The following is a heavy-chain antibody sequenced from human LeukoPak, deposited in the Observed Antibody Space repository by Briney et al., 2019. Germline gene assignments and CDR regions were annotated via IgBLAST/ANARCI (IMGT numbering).Heavy chain of an antibody. CDR1: GGSFSGYY. CDR3: ARAAPAGYTEVRGGDYGMDV. CDR2: INHSGST. Sequence: PSETLSPTCAVYGGSFSGYYWSWIRQPPGKGLEWIGEINHSGSTNYNPSLKSRVTISVDTSKNQFSLKLSSVTAEETAVYYCARAAPAGYTEVRGGDYGMDVWGQGTTVTVSS. V-gene: IGHV4-34*01. J-gene: IGHJ6*02. D-gene: IGHD5-24*01.